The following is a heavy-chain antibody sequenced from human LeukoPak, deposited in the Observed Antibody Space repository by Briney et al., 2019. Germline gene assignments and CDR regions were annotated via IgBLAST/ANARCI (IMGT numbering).Heavy chain of an antibody. D-gene: IGHD1-20*01. CDR1: GGTFSSYA. J-gene: IGHJ5*02. CDR3: ARCVNWNDGFWFDP. V-gene: IGHV1-69*01. Sequence: SVKVSCKASGGTFSSYAISWVRQAPGHGLEWMGGIIPIFGSANSAQKFQGRVTITADESTSTAYMELTSLRSEDAAVYYCARCVNWNDGFWFDPWGQGTLVTVSS. CDR2: IIPIFGSA.